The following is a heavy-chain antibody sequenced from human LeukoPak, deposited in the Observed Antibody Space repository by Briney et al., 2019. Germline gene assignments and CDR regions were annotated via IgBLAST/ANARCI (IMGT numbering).Heavy chain of an antibody. CDR1: GYTFTGYY. D-gene: IGHD3-22*01. CDR2: INPNSGGT. Sequence: GASVKVSCKASGYTFTGYYMHWVRQAPGQGLEWMGWINPNSGGTNYAQKFQGRVTMTRDTSISTAYMELSRLRSDDTAVYYCAKAPYYYDSSGYCKHWGQGTVVTVSS. CDR3: AKAPYYYDSSGYCKH. V-gene: IGHV1-2*02. J-gene: IGHJ3*01.